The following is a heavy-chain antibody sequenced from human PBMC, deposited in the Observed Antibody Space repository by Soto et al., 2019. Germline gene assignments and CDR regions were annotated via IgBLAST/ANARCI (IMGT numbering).Heavy chain of an antibody. D-gene: IGHD3-10*01. CDR1: GFTFSSYG. Sequence: GGSLRLSCAASGFTFSSYGMHWVRQAPGKGLEWVAVIWYDGSNKYYADSVKGRFTISRDNSKNTLYLQMNSLRAEDTAVYYCARDLGPGNYYGSGRGGSGPKPYYYYGMDVWGQGTTVTVSS. CDR3: ARDLGPGNYYGSGRGGSGPKPYYYYGMDV. J-gene: IGHJ6*02. V-gene: IGHV3-33*01. CDR2: IWYDGSNK.